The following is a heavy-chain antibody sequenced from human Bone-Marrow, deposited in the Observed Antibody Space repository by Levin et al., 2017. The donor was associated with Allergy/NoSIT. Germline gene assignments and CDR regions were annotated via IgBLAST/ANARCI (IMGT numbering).Heavy chain of an antibody. CDR1: GGSISSYY. D-gene: IGHD3-10*01. CDR3: ARHSGRSYYYYGMDV. Sequence: SQTLSLTCTVSGGSISSYYWSWIRQPPGKGLEWIGYVYYSGSTNYNPSLKSRVTISVDTSKNQFSLKLSSVTAADTAVYYCARHSGRSYYYYGMDVWGQGTTVTVSS. CDR2: VYYSGST. V-gene: IGHV4-59*08. J-gene: IGHJ6*02.